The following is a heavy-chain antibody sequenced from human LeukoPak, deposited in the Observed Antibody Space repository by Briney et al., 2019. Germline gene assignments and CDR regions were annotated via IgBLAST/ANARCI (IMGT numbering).Heavy chain of an antibody. D-gene: IGHD5-12*01. CDR3: ALALAVSGFNYFYY. CDR1: GFTVSSIY. V-gene: IGHV3-66*01. Sequence: GGSLRLSCATSGFTVSSIYMSWVRQAPGKGLEWVSVIYGGGTTYYADSVKGRFTISRDNSKNTLFLQMNSLRAEDTAVYYCALALAVSGFNYFYYWGQGNLVTVSS. J-gene: IGHJ4*02. CDR2: IYGGGTT.